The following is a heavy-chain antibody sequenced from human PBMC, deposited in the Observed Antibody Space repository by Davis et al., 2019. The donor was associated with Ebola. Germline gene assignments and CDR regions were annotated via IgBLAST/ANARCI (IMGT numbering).Heavy chain of an antibody. CDR2: IYYSGST. CDR1: GGSISSYY. J-gene: IGHJ4*02. CDR3: ARGLRIAVAGRGAFDY. Sequence: PSETLSLTCPVSGGSISSYYWSWIRQPPGKGLEWIGYIYYSGSTNYNPSLKSRVTISVDTSKNQFSLKLSSVTAADTAVYYCARGLRIAVAGRGAFDYWGQGTLVTVSS. V-gene: IGHV4-59*12. D-gene: IGHD6-19*01.